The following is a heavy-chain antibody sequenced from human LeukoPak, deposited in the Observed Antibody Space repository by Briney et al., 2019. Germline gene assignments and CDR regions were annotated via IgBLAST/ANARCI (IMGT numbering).Heavy chain of an antibody. CDR1: GGSISCCH. Sequence: PSETLSLTYTVSGGSISCCHWSCIRQPPGKGLEWIGYFYYTGSTNCNPSLKSRVTISIDTSKNQFSLKLSSVTAADTAVYYCARHGQNHGFDIWGQGTMVTVSS. CDR3: ARHGQNHGFDI. J-gene: IGHJ3*02. CDR2: FYYTGST. V-gene: IGHV4-59*08.